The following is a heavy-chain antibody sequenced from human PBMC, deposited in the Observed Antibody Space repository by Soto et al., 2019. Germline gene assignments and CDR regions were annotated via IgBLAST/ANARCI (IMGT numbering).Heavy chain of an antibody. V-gene: IGHV3-23*01. CDR1: GFTFSSYA. CDR3: AKETQLNTVTLGDWFDP. CDR2: ISGSGGST. Sequence: EVQLLESGGGLVQPGGSLRLSCAASGFTFSSYAMSWVRQAPGKGLEWVSAISGSGGSTYYADSVKGRFTTSRDNSKNTLYLQMNSLRAEDTAVYYCAKETQLNTVTLGDWFDPWGQGTLVTVSS. J-gene: IGHJ5*02. D-gene: IGHD4-4*01.